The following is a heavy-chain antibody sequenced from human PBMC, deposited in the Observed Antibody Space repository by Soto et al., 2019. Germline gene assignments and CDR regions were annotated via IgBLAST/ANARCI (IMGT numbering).Heavy chain of an antibody. CDR3: ASERLCGADCYFFDN. D-gene: IGHD2-21*02. Sequence: PGGSLRLSCAASGFPFSHYWMHWVRQAPGKGLEWISKISGSNNNIYYADSVRGRFTISRDNAKNSLYLQMDSLRAEDTAIYYCASERLCGADCYFFDNWGQGTQVTVSS. CDR2: ISGSNNNI. V-gene: IGHV3-48*04. J-gene: IGHJ4*02. CDR1: GFPFSHYW.